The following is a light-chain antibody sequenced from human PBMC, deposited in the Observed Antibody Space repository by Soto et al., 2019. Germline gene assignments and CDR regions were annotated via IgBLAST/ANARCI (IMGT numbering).Light chain of an antibody. V-gene: IGLV2-14*01. CDR1: TSDVGGYDY. CDR2: DVS. CDR3: SSNRDSSTRSGV. J-gene: IGLJ1*01. Sequence: QSALTQPASVSGSPGQSITVSCTGTTSDVGGYDYVAWYQQHPGKAPKLMIYDVSSRPSGVSNRFSGSKSGDTASLTISSRQAEDEADYYCSSNRDSSTRSGVFGTGTKLTVL.